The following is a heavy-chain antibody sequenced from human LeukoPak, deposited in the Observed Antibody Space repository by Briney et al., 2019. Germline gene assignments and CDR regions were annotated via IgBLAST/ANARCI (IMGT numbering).Heavy chain of an antibody. CDR2: IYSGGST. D-gene: IGHD6-6*01. Sequence: GGSLRLSCAASGSTVSSNYMSWVRQAPGKGLEWVSVIYSGGSTYYADSVKGRFTISRDNSKNTLYLQMNSLRAEDTAVYYCASSIAARRQFVYWGQGTLVTVSS. CDR3: ASSIAARRQFVY. J-gene: IGHJ4*02. CDR1: GSTVSSNY. V-gene: IGHV3-53*01.